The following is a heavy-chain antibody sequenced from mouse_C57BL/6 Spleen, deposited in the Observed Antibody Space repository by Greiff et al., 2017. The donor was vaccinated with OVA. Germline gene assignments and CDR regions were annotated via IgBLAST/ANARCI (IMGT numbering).Heavy chain of an antibody. CDR2: IDPETGGT. CDR1: GYTFTDYE. Sequence: QVQLQQSGAELVRPGASVTLSCKASGYTFTDYEMHWVKQTPVHGLEWIGAIDPETGGTAYNQKFKGKAILTADKSSSTAYMELRSLTSEDSAVYYCTRRFHGTYWGQGTLVTVSA. V-gene: IGHV1-15*01. J-gene: IGHJ3*01. CDR3: TRRFHGTY.